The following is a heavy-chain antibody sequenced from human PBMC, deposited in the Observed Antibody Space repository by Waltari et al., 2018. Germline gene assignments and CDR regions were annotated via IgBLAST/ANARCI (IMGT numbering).Heavy chain of an antibody. CDR3: ARVIYSSGWNPIDF. D-gene: IGHD6-19*01. V-gene: IGHV1-2*02. J-gene: IGHJ4*02. CDR1: GYTFTAYY. CDR2: INPKTGGT. Sequence: QVQLLQSGGEVKKPGASVRVSCKASGYTFTAYYMHWVRLAPGQGLEWMGWINPKTGGTRIAQKFQGRVTVTSDASITTGYMELTSLRSDDTALYYCARVIYSSGWNPIDFWGQGTLVTVSS.